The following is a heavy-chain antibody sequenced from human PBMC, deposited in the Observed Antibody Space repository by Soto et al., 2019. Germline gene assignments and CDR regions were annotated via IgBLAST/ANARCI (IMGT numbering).Heavy chain of an antibody. Sequence: WASVKVSCKASGGTFSSYAISWVRQAPGQVLEWMGGIIPIFGTANYAQKFQGRVTITADESTSTAYMELSSLRSEDTAVYYCARGLTLAAAFDYWGQGTLVTVSS. CDR2: IIPIFGTA. CDR1: GGTFSSYA. D-gene: IGHD6-13*01. V-gene: IGHV1-69*13. CDR3: ARGLTLAAAFDY. J-gene: IGHJ4*02.